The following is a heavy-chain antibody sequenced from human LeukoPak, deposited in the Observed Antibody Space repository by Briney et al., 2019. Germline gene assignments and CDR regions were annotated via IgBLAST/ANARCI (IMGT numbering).Heavy chain of an antibody. J-gene: IGHJ4*02. Sequence: AETLSLTCTVSGGSMTTHHWNWVRQTPGKGLEWIGYVFDSGRTKENPSLKSRVTLSADTSKNQLSLRLSSVTAADTAVYYCTTIKRGNIFGYFDFWGQGILVTVSS. CDR1: GGSMTTHH. CDR2: VFDSGRT. CDR3: TTIKRGNIFGYFDF. D-gene: IGHD5-18*01. V-gene: IGHV4-59*11.